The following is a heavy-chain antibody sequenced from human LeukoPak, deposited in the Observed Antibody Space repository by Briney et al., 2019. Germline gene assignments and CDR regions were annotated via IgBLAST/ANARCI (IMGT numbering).Heavy chain of an antibody. V-gene: IGHV5-51*01. CDR3: ARLPYYYGSGSYYKGWFDP. D-gene: IGHD3-10*01. CDR2: IYPGGSDT. J-gene: IGHJ5*02. CDR1: GYSFTSYW. Sequence: GESLKISCKGSGYSFTSYWIGWVRQMPGKGLEWMGIIYPGGSDTRYSPSFQGQVTISADKSISTAYLQWSSLKASDTAMYYCARLPYYYGSGSYYKGWFDPWGQGTLVTVSS.